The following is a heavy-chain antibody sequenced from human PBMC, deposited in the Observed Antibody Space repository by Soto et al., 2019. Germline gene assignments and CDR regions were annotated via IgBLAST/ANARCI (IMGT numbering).Heavy chain of an antibody. CDR1: GYTFTSYG. J-gene: IGHJ6*02. Sequence: QVQLVQSGAEVKKPGASVKVSCKASGYTFTSYGISWVRQAPGQGLEWMGWISAYNGNTNYAQKLQGRVTMTTEPATSTAYMERRGRRSDDTAVYYCANYDFWSGLGMDVWGQGTKVTVSS. CDR2: ISAYNGNT. V-gene: IGHV1-18*01. CDR3: ANYDFWSGLGMDV. D-gene: IGHD3-3*01.